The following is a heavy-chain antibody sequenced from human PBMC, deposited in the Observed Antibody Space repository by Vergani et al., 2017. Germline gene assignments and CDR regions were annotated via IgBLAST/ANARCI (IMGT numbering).Heavy chain of an antibody. CDR3: TKGSRGYTGYFFDY. D-gene: IGHD5-12*01. V-gene: IGHV3-23*01. Sequence: EVQLLESGGGLVQPGGSLRLSCEASGFSFPGYAMSWVRQAPGKGLEWVLSVSGSSATPYYANSVKGRFIISRDNSKNTLHLQTNSLRADDTAVYYCTKGSRGYTGYFFDYWGQGTLATVSS. J-gene: IGHJ4*02. CDR1: GFSFPGYA. CDR2: VSGSSATP.